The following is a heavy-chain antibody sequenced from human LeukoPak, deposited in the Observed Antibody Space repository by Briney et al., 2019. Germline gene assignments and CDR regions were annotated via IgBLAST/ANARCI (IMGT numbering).Heavy chain of an antibody. CDR3: ARDGEQLVARYYYYGMDV. V-gene: IGHV1-18*01. D-gene: IGHD6-6*01. J-gene: IGHJ6*02. CDR2: ISAYNGNT. CDR1: GYTYTSYG. Sequence: GASVTVSCKASGYTYTSYGISWVRQDPGQGLEWMGWISAYNGNTNYAQKLQGRVTMTTDTSTSTAYMELRSLRSDDTAVYYCARDGEQLVARYYYYGMDVWGQGATVTVSS.